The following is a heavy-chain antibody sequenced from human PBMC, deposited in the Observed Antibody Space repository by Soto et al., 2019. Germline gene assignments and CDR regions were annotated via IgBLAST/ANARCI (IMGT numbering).Heavy chain of an antibody. CDR2: ISVSGGGT. Sequence: GGSLRLSCAASGFTFSNYAMTWVRQAPGKGLECVSSISVSGGGTYYADSVKGRFTISRDNSKNTLYLQMNSLRAEDTALYYCAKPHYYGSGNQDYWGQGTLVTVSS. CDR3: AKPHYYGSGNQDY. D-gene: IGHD3-10*01. V-gene: IGHV3-23*01. J-gene: IGHJ4*02. CDR1: GFTFSNYA.